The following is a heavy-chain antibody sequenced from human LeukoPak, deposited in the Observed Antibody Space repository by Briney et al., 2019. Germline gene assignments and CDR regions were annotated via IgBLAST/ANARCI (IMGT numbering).Heavy chain of an antibody. D-gene: IGHD3-10*01. CDR2: IYTSGST. CDR3: ARSITMVRGAPYYYGMDV. J-gene: IGHJ6*02. Sequence: SETLSLTCTVSGGSISSYYWSWIRQPAGKGLEWIGRIYTSGSTNYNPSLKSRVTMSVDTSKNQFSLKLSSVTAADTAVYYCARSITMVRGAPYYYGMDVWGQGTTVTVSS. CDR1: GGSISSYY. V-gene: IGHV4-4*07.